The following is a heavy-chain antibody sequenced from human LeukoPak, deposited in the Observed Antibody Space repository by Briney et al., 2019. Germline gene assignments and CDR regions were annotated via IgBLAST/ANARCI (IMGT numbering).Heavy chain of an antibody. CDR3: ARDPSSFPFDY. J-gene: IGHJ4*02. CDR2: IYTSGST. V-gene: IGHV4-61*02. Sequence: SQTLSLTCTVSGGSISSGSYYWSWIRQPAGKGLEWIGRIYTSGSTNYNPSLKSRVTISVDASKNQFSLKLSSVTAADTAVYYCARDPSSFPFDYWGQGTLVTVSS. D-gene: IGHD2-15*01. CDR1: GGSISSGSYY.